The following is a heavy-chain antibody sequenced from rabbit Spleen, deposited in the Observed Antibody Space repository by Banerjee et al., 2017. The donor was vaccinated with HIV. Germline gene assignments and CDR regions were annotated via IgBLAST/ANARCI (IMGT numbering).Heavy chain of an antibody. CDR1: GVSLNDKDV. V-gene: IGHV1S45*01. D-gene: IGHD6-1*01. CDR3: VRDDGAYDYIDGYFRL. CDR2: IYTGNGKN. Sequence: QEHLVESGGGLVQPEGSLTLTCKASGVSLNDKDVMCWVRQAPGKGLEWIGFIYTGNGKNYYASWAKGRFTISKTSSTTVTLQMTSLTAADTGTYFCVRDDGAYDYIDGYFRLWGPGTLVTVS. J-gene: IGHJ4*01.